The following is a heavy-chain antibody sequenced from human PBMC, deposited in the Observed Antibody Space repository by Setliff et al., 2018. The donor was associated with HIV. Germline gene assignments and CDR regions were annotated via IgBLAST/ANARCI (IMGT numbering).Heavy chain of an antibody. CDR2: IKQDGGEK. CDR3: ARHGYYNFWSGYLYYYYYYMDV. CDR1: GFTFSSYW. V-gene: IGHV3-7*01. Sequence: GESLKISCAASGFTFSSYWMSWVRQAPGKGLEWVANIKQDGGEKYYVDSVKGRFTISRDNAKNSLYLQMNSLRAEDTAVYYCARHGYYNFWSGYLYYYYYYMDVWGKGTTVTVSS. D-gene: IGHD3-3*01. J-gene: IGHJ6*03.